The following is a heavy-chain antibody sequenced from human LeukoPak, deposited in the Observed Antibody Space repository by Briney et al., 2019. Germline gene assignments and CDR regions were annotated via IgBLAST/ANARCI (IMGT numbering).Heavy chain of an antibody. Sequence: SQTLSLTCTVSCGSISSGSYYWSWIRQPAGKGLEWIGRIYTSGSTNYNPSLKSRVTISVDTSKNQFSLKLSSVTAADTAVYYCARDNYYDSSGPWGQGTLVTVSS. J-gene: IGHJ5*02. D-gene: IGHD3-22*01. CDR1: CGSISSGSYY. V-gene: IGHV4-61*02. CDR2: IYTSGST. CDR3: ARDNYYDSSGP.